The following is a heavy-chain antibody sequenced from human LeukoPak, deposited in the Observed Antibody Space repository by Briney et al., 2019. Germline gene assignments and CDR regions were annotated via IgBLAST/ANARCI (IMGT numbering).Heavy chain of an antibody. CDR2: IYTSGGT. CDR3: ARAAEYSSGWYLFDF. CDR1: GGSISNYY. J-gene: IGHJ4*02. V-gene: IGHV4-4*07. Sequence: SETLSLTYTVSGGSISNYYWTWIRQPAGKGLEWIGRIYTSGGTNYNPSLKSRVTMSVDTSTNQFSLKLSSVTAADTAMYYCARAAEYSSGWYLFDFWGQGILVTVSA. D-gene: IGHD6-19*01.